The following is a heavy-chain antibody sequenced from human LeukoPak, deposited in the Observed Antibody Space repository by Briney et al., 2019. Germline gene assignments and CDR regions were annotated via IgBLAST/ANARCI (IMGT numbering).Heavy chain of an antibody. Sequence: PGGSLRLSCAASGFTFSSYAMSWVRQAPGKGLEWVSAISGSGGSTYYADSVKGRFTISRDNSKNTLYLQMNSLRAEDTAVYYSAKDGAPGIYVLFDYWGQGTLVTVSS. J-gene: IGHJ4*02. V-gene: IGHV3-23*01. CDR2: ISGSGGST. CDR1: GFTFSSYA. D-gene: IGHD2-21*01. CDR3: AKDGAPGIYVLFDY.